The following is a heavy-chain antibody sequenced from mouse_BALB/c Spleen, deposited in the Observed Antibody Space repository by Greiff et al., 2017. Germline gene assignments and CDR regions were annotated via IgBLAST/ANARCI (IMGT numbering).Heavy chain of an antibody. J-gene: IGHJ4*01. D-gene: IGHD2-3*01. CDR2: IYPGDGDT. CDR1: GYTFTSYW. V-gene: IGHV1-87*01. Sequence: QVQLQQSGAELARPGASVKLSCKASGYTFTSYWMQWVKQRPGQGLEWIGAIYPGDGDTRYTQKFKGKATLTADKSSSTAYMQLSSLASEDSAVYYCARWGDGYYAMDYWGQGTSVTVSS. CDR3: ARWGDGYYAMDY.